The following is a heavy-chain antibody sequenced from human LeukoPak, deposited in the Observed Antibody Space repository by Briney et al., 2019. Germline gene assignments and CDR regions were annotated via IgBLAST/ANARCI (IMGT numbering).Heavy chain of an antibody. CDR3: AKSGVVPAAIPYYFDY. D-gene: IGHD2-2*02. CDR1: GFTFSSYG. CDR2: IRYDGSNK. V-gene: IGHV3-30*02. J-gene: IGHJ4*02. Sequence: GGSLRLSCAASGFTFSSYGMHWVRQAPGKGLEWVAFIRYDGSNKYYADSVKGRFTISRDNSKNTLCLQMNSLRAEDTAVYYCAKSGVVPAAIPYYFDYWGQGTLVTVSS.